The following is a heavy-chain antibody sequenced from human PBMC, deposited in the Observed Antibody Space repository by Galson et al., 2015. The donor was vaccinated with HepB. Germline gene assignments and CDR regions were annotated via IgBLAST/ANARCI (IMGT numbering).Heavy chain of an antibody. CDR2: VFYSGTT. D-gene: IGHD4-17*01. Sequence: SETLSLTCTVSGGSISSSNFYWGWIRQPPGKGLEWIANVFYSGTTYYNPSLKSRVTISVDTSKNQFSLKLTSVTAADTAVYYCGRLLLRRDYGDSVPRFYFDNWGRGALVTVSS. J-gene: IGHJ4*02. V-gene: IGHV4-39*01. CDR1: GGSISSSNFY. CDR3: GRLLLRRDYGDSVPRFYFDN.